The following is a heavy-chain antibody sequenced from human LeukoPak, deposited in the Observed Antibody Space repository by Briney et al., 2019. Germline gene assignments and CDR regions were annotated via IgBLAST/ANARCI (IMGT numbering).Heavy chain of an antibody. J-gene: IGHJ4*02. CDR2: ISDRGTPV. CDR3: ARDSGRCDDINCHHFDS. CDR1: GLSFSTYE. V-gene: IGHV3-48*03. Sequence: GGSLRLSCAASGLSFSTYEMNWVRQAPGKGLEWISYISDRGTPVYYADSVKGRFTISRDNAKNSLYLQMNSLRGEDTAVYYCARDSGRCDDINCHHFDSWGQGTLVTVSS. D-gene: IGHD1-1*01.